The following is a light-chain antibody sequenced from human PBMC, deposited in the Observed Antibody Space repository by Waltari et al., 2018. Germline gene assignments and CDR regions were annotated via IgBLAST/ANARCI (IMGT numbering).Light chain of an antibody. V-gene: IGLV7-46*01. CDR2: DTN. CDR3: LLSYSGARV. CDR1: TGAITSGHY. J-gene: IGLJ3*02. Sequence: QAVVTQEPSLTVSPGGTVTLTCGPSTGAITSGHYPYWFQQKPGQAPRTLIYDTNNKPSWPPALFSGFLLGGKAALILSGAQPEDEADYYCLLSYSGARVFGGGTKLTVL.